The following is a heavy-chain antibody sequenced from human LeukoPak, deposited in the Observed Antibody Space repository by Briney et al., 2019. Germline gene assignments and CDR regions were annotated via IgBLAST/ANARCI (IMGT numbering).Heavy chain of an antibody. D-gene: IGHD1-26*01. V-gene: IGHV4-59*01. CDR3: ARGVNSGYFDY. CDR2: IYYSGST. CDR1: GGSISSYY. J-gene: IGHJ4*02. Sequence: SETLSLTCTVSGGSISSYYWTWIRQPPGKGLEWIGYIYYSGSTNYNPSLKSRVTISVDTSKNQFSLKLTSVTAADTAVYYCARGVNSGYFDYCGQGTLVAVSS.